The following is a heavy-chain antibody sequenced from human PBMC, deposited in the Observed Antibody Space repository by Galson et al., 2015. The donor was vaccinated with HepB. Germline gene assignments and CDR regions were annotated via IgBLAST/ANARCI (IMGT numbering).Heavy chain of an antibody. V-gene: IGHV3-30*03. CDR3: ARSTISSTDAFDI. D-gene: IGHD6-13*01. CDR2: ISYDGSNK. J-gene: IGHJ3*02. Sequence: SLRLSCAASGFTVSSNYMSWVRQTPGKGLEWVAVISYDGSNKYYADSVKGRFTISRDNSKNTLYLQMNSLRAEDTAVYYCARSTISSTDAFDIWGQGTMVTVSS. CDR1: GFTVSSNY.